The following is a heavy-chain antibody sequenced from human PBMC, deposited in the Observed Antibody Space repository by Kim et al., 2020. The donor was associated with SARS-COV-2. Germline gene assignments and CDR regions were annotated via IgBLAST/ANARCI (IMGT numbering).Heavy chain of an antibody. D-gene: IGHD1-26*01. V-gene: IGHV1-46*01. CDR3: ARARSGNYGALDI. CDR1: GYTFTSYY. J-gene: IGHJ3*02. CDR2: INPSGGST. Sequence: ASVKVSCKASGYTFTSYYMHWVRQAPGQGLEWMGIINPSGGSTSYAPKFQGRVTMTRDTSTSTVYMELSSLRSEDTAVYYCARARSGNYGALDIWGQGTMVTVSS.